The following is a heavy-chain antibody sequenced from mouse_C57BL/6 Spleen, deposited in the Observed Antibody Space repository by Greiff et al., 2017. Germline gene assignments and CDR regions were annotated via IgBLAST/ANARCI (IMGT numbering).Heavy chain of an antibody. CDR2: IYPRSGNT. CDR1: GYTFTSYG. Sequence: QVQLKESGAELARPGASVKLSCKASGYTFTSYGISWVKQRTGQGLEWIGEIYPRSGNTYYNEKFKGKATLTADKSSSTAYMELRSLTSEDSAVYFCARSDDGYYHYFDYWGQGTTLTVSS. CDR3: ARSDDGYYHYFDY. V-gene: IGHV1-81*01. J-gene: IGHJ2*01. D-gene: IGHD2-3*01.